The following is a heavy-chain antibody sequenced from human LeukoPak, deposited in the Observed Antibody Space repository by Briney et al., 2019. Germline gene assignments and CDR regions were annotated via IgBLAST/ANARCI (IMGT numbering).Heavy chain of an antibody. CDR3: ARDSEVGVYYDTY. Sequence: SETLSLTCTVSGGSISSGSYYWSWIRQPAGKGLEWIGRIYTSGSTNYNPSLKSRVTISVDASKNQFSLKLSSVTAADTAVYYCARDSEVGVYYDTYWGQGTLVTVSS. CDR2: IYTSGST. J-gene: IGHJ4*02. D-gene: IGHD3-3*01. V-gene: IGHV4-61*02. CDR1: GGSISSGSYY.